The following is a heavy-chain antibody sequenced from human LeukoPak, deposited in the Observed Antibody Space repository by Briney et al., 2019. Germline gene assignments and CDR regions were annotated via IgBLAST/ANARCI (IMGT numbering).Heavy chain of an antibody. CDR3: ARAIAAAGPFDY. D-gene: IGHD6-13*01. V-gene: IGHV3-11*06. CDR1: GFTFSDYY. CDR2: ISSSSSYT. Sequence: PGGSLRLSCEASGFTFSDYYMSWIRQAPGKGLEWVSYISSSSSYTNYADSGKGRFTISRDNAKNSLYLQMNSLRAEDTAVYYCARAIAAAGPFDYWGQGTLVTVSS. J-gene: IGHJ4*02.